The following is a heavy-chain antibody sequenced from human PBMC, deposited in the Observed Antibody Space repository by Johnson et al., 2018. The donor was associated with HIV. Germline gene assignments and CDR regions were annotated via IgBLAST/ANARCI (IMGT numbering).Heavy chain of an antibody. Sequence: VQLVESGGGLVQPGGSLRLSCAASGFTFSSYDMHWVRQATGKGLEWVSAIGTAGDTYYPGSVKGRFTISRENAKNSLYLQMNSLRAEDTAVYYCARAAYYDFWSGYFDAFDIWGQGTMVTVSS. CDR3: ARAAYYDFWSGYFDAFDI. CDR2: IGTAGDT. CDR1: GFTFSSYD. J-gene: IGHJ3*02. D-gene: IGHD3-3*01. V-gene: IGHV3-13*01.